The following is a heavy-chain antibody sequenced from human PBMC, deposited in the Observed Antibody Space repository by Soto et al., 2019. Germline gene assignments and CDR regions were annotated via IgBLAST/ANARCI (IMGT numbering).Heavy chain of an antibody. CDR1: GFTFSSYA. Sequence: EVQLLESGGGLVQPGGSLRLSCAASGFTFSSYAMSWVRQAPVKGLEWVSAISGSGGSTYYADSVKGRFTISRDNSKNTLYMQMNSLRAEDTAVYYCAKTTSITMVRGVIVPSYYFDYWGQGTLVTVSS. J-gene: IGHJ4*02. D-gene: IGHD3-10*01. CDR3: AKTTSITMVRGVIVPSYYFDY. V-gene: IGHV3-23*01. CDR2: ISGSGGST.